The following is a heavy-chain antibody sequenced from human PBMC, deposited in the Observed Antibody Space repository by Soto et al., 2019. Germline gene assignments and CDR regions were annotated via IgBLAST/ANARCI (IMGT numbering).Heavy chain of an antibody. CDR3: ARVVRFCSSPSCRGRNWFDP. V-gene: IGHV4-30-4*01. J-gene: IGHJ5*02. CDR1: VCSISSGDYY. CDR2: MFYTGTT. D-gene: IGHD2-2*01. Sequence: SETLSLTCSVSVCSISSGDYYWSWIRQPPGKGLEWIGYMFYTGTTYYNPSLKSRITISMDTSKNQFSLRLTSVTAADTAEYHCARVVRFCSSPSCRGRNWFDPWGQGTRVTVSS.